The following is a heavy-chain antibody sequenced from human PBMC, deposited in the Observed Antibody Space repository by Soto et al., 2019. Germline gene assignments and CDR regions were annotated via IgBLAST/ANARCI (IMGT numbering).Heavy chain of an antibody. J-gene: IGHJ5*02. CDR3: ARDTDSSSGYNWFDP. CDR1: GFTFSSYA. Sequence: QVQLVESGGGVVQPGRSLRLSCAASGFTFSSYAMHCVRQAPGKGLVLVAVISYDGSNKYYADSVKGRFTISRDNSKNTRYLQMNSLRAEDTAVYYCARDTDSSSGYNWFDPWGEGTLVTVSS. D-gene: IGHD6-13*01. CDR2: ISYDGSNK. V-gene: IGHV3-30-3*01.